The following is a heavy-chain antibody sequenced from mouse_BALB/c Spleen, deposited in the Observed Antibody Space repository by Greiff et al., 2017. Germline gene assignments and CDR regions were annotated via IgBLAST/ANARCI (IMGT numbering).Heavy chain of an antibody. J-gene: IGHJ4*01. D-gene: IGHD2-10*01. CDR1: GYSITSDYA. Sequence: EVKLQESGPGLVKPSQSLSLTCTVTGYSITSDYAWNWIRQFPGNKLEWMGYISYSGSTSYNPSLKSRISITRDTSKNQFFLQLNSVTTEDTATYYCARGGTYYGIAMDYWGQGTSVTVSS. CDR3: ARGGTYYGIAMDY. CDR2: ISYSGST. V-gene: IGHV3-2*02.